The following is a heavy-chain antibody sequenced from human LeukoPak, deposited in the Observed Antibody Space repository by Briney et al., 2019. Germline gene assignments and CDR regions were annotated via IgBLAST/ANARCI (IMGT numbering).Heavy chain of an antibody. CDR2: IWYDGSNK. V-gene: IGHV3-33*01. CDR1: GFTFSSYG. D-gene: IGHD3-22*01. Sequence: PGGSLRLSCAASGFTFSSYGMPWVRQAPGKGLEWVAVIWYDGSNKYYADSVKGRFTISRDNSKNTLYLQMNSLRAEDTAVYYRARDGYYDSSGYYSLDYWGQGTLVTVSS. J-gene: IGHJ4*02. CDR3: ARDGYYDSSGYYSLDY.